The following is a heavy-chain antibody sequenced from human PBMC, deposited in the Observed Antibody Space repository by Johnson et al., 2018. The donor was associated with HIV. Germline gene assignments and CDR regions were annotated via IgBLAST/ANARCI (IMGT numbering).Heavy chain of an antibody. CDR2: VWSDGNNR. D-gene: IGHD2-15*01. J-gene: IGHJ3*02. V-gene: IGHV3-33*01. CDR3: ARDQPPGYCSGGSCYSGAFDI. Sequence: QVQLVESGGGVVQPGRSLRLSCAASGFTFSDYGIHWVRQAPGKGLEWVAVVWSDGNNRYYADSVKGRFPISRDHSKNTLYLQMNSLRAEDTAVYYCARDQPPGYCSGGSCYSGAFDIWGRGTMVTVSS. CDR1: GFTFSDYG.